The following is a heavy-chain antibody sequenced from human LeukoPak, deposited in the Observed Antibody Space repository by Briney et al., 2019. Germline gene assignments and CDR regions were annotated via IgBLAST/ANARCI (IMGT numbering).Heavy chain of an antibody. D-gene: IGHD4-23*01. CDR3: ARRRHYGGWFDP. CDR1: GGSFSGYY. CDR2: INHSGST. Sequence: SETLCLTCAVYGGSFSGYYWSWIRQPPGKGLEWIGEINHSGSTNYNPSLKSRVTISVDTSKNQFSLKLSSVTAADTAVYYCARRRHYGGWFDPWGQGTLVTVSS. V-gene: IGHV4-34*01. J-gene: IGHJ5*02.